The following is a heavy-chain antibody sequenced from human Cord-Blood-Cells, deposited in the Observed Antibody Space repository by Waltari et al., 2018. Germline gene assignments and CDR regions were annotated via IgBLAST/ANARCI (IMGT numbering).Heavy chain of an antibody. Sequence: QLQLQESGPGLVKPSETLSLTCTVSGGSISSSSYYWGWIRQPPGKGLEWIGSIYYSGSTYYNPSHKSRVTISVDTSKNQFSLKLSSVTAADTAVYYCARLTYYDFWSGYYFDYWGQGTLVTVSS. CDR2: IYYSGST. V-gene: IGHV4-39*01. D-gene: IGHD3-3*01. J-gene: IGHJ4*02. CDR1: GGSISSSSYY. CDR3: ARLTYYDFWSGYYFDY.